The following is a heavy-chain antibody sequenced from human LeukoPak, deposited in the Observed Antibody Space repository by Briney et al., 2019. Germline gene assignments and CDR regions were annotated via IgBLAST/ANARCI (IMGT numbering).Heavy chain of an antibody. Sequence: GSSVKVSCKASGGTFSSYAISWVRQAPGQGLEWMGGIIPIFGTASYAQKFQGRVTITTDESTSTAYMELSSLRSEDTAVYYCATPTYYYDSSGYYTNWFDPWGQGTLVTVSS. J-gene: IGHJ5*02. CDR1: GGTFSSYA. CDR3: ATPTYYYDSSGYYTNWFDP. D-gene: IGHD3-22*01. CDR2: IIPIFGTA. V-gene: IGHV1-69*05.